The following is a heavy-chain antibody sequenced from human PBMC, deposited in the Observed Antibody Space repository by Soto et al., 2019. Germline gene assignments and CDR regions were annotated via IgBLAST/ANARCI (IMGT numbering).Heavy chain of an antibody. V-gene: IGHV1-69*06. J-gene: IGHJ6*02. D-gene: IGHD2-15*01. Sequence: SVKVSCKASGGTFSSYAISWVRQAPGQGLEWMGGIIPIFGTANYAQKFQGRVTITADKSTSTAYMELSSLRSEDTAVYYCATGYCSGGSCYSYYGMDVWGQGTTVTVSS. CDR2: IIPIFGTA. CDR1: GGTFSSYA. CDR3: ATGYCSGGSCYSYYGMDV.